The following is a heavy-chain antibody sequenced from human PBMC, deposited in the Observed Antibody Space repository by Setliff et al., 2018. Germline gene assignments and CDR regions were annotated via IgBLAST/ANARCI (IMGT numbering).Heavy chain of an antibody. CDR1: GDSISSGINY. D-gene: IGHD3-22*01. J-gene: IGHJ6*03. V-gene: IGHV4-61*01. CDR2: IYYSGST. CDR3: ARTGTTYYYSCMDV. Sequence: PSETLSLTCTVSGDSISSGINYWSWIRQPPGNGLEYIGYIYYSGSTNSNPSLKSRVTISVDTSKNQFSLKLSSVTAADTAIYYCARTGTTYYYSCMDVWGKGTTVTVSS.